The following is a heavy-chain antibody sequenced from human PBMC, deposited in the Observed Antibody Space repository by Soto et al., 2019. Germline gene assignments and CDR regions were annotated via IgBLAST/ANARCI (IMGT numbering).Heavy chain of an antibody. J-gene: IGHJ4*02. CDR3: ARHAEWFGAMVY. V-gene: IGHV3-7*01. CDR1: GFTFSNYW. CDR2: INQDGSEK. D-gene: IGHD3-10*01. Sequence: VHLVDSGGGLVQPGGSLRLSCAASGFTFSNYWMSWVRQAPGMGLEWVANINQDGSEKHSVDSVRGRFTISRDNAKNSLYLQMSSLRAEDTAVYYCARHAEWFGAMVYWGQGTLVTVSS.